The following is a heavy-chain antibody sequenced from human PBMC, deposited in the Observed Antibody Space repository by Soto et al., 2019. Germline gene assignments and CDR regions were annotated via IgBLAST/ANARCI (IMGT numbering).Heavy chain of an antibody. J-gene: IGHJ6*02. CDR1: GYTFTSYG. V-gene: IGHV1-18*01. Sequence: ASVKVSCKASGYTFTSYGISWVRQAPGQGLEWMGWISAYNGNTNYAQKLQGRVTMTTDTSTSTAYMELTSLTSDDTAVYYCARDSGSYYRPSYYYYGMDVWGQGTTVTVSS. CDR2: ISAYNGNT. D-gene: IGHD3-10*01. CDR3: ARDSGSYYRPSYYYYGMDV.